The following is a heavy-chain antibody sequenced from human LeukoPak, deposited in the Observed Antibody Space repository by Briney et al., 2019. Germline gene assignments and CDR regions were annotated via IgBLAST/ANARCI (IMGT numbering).Heavy chain of an antibody. Sequence: PGGSLRLSCAASEFTFSSYSMNWVRQAPGKGLEWVSSISTSSSFIYYAGSVTGRFTISRDNAKNLLYLQISSLRPEDTAIYYCARGECGGTNCYDGIFDYWGQGTLVTVSS. CDR3: ARGECGGTNCYDGIFDY. J-gene: IGHJ4*02. V-gene: IGHV3-21*01. CDR1: EFTFSSYS. CDR2: ISTSSSFI. D-gene: IGHD2-2*01.